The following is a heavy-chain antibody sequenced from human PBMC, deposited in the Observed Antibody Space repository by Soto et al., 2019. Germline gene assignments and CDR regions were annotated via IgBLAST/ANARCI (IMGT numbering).Heavy chain of an antibody. CDR2: VNQSGTT. CDR1: GESLSGYY. Sequence: TLSLTCIVHGESLSGYYWNWIRQSPGKGLEWLGEVNQSGTTNYNPSLKSRLSVSIDMSKRQFSLNLSSVTAADTAVYYCARGETRGGWYDEYFQYWGQGTQVTVSS. CDR3: ARGETRGGWYDEYFQY. V-gene: IGHV4-34*01. D-gene: IGHD6-19*01. J-gene: IGHJ1*01.